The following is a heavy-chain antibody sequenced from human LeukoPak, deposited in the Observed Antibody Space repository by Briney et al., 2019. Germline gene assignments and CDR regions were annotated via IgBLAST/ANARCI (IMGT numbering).Heavy chain of an antibody. V-gene: IGHV3-23*01. CDR2: ISGSGGST. J-gene: IGHJ6*03. Sequence: GGSLRLSCAASGFTFSSYAMSWVRQAPGKGLEWVSAISGSGGSTYYADSVKGRFTISRDNSKNTLYLQMNSLSAEDTAVYYCAKDDWNYYYYMDVWGKGTTVTVSS. CDR3: AKDDWNYYYYMDV. D-gene: IGHD3-9*01. CDR1: GFTFSSYA.